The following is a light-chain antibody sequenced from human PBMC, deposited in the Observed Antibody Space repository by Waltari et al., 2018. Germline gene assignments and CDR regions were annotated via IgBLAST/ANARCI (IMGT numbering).Light chain of an antibody. J-gene: IGLJ2*01. V-gene: IGLV2-14*01. Sequence: QSALPQPASVSGSPGQSITTSCTGTSSDVGGYTYVSWYQQHPGKAPKLMIYDVSRRPSGVSNRFSGSKSGNTASLTISGLQAEDEADYYCSSYTSSSTVVFGGGTKLTVL. CDR2: DVS. CDR3: SSYTSSSTVV. CDR1: SSDVGGYTY.